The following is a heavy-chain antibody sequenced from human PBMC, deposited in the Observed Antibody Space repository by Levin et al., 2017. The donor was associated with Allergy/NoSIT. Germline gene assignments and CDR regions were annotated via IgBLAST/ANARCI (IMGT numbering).Heavy chain of an antibody. CDR1: GFTFSSYA. CDR3: AKDGRVGRPAQHSH. Sequence: GESLKISCAASGFTFSSYAMSWVRQAPGKGLEWVSTISGSGGSTYYADSVKGRFTISRDNSKNTLYLQMNSLRAEDTALYYCAKDGRVGRPAQHSHWGQGTLVTVSS. V-gene: IGHV3-23*01. D-gene: IGHD6-13*01. J-gene: IGHJ4*02. CDR2: ISGSGGST.